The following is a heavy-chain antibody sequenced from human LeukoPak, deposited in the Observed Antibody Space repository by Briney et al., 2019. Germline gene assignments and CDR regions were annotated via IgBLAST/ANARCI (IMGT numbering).Heavy chain of an antibody. V-gene: IGHV4-4*07. CDR1: GGSISSYY. CDR3: ARVQPMFISKPHFDY. J-gene: IGHJ4*02. Sequence: SETLSLTCTVSGGSISSYYWSWIRQPAGTALEWIGRIYTSGTITYNPSLKSRVTMSVDTSKNQFSLKLSSVTAADTAVYYCARVQPMFISKPHFDYWGQGTLVTVSS. CDR2: IYTSGTI. D-gene: IGHD3-10*02.